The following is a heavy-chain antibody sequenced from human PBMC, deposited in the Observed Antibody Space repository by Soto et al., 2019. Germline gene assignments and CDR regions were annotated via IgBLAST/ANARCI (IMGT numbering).Heavy chain of an antibody. J-gene: IGHJ5*02. CDR2: IFYNGNT. D-gene: IGHD6-6*01. V-gene: IGHV4-59*12. Sequence: SETLSLTCTVSGGAISTYYWSWIQQAPGKGLEWIGYIFYNGNTNYNPSLKSRVTMSVDTSKNQFSLKMSSVSAADTAVYYCAREIAYSSSSSYWFDPWGQGTQVTSPQ. CDR3: AREIAYSSSSSYWFDP. CDR1: GGAISTYY.